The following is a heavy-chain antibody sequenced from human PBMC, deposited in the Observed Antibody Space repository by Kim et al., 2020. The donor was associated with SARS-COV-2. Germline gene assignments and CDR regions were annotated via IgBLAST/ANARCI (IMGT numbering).Heavy chain of an antibody. J-gene: IGHJ4*02. D-gene: IGHD3-16*01. CDR3: ARDPGLYDYVWGSFFDY. V-gene: IGHV1-18*01. CDR2: ISAYNGNT. Sequence: ASVKVSCKASGYTFTSYGISWVRQAPGPGLEWMGWISAYNGNTNYAQKLQGRVTMTTDTSTSTAYMELRSLRSDDTAVYYCARDPGLYDYVWGSFFDYWGQGTLVTVSS. CDR1: GYTFTSYG.